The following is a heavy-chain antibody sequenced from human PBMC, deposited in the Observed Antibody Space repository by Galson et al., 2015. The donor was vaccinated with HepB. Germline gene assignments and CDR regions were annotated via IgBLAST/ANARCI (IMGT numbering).Heavy chain of an antibody. CDR2: IYGSGNT. Sequence: SETLSLTCDVSGGSISTFYWSWVRQSAGRGLEWIGRIYGSGNTNYNPSLKSRVSMSVDTANHHFSLNLASVTAADTAVYFCTRGWSGRHWNSGYGIDGWGQGIPVIV. V-gene: IGHV4-4*07. CDR1: GGSISTFY. CDR3: TRGWSGRHWNSGYGIDG. J-gene: IGHJ6*02. D-gene: IGHD1/OR15-1a*01.